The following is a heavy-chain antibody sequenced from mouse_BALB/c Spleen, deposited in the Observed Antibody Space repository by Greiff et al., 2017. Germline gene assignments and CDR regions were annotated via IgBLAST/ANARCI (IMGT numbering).Heavy chain of an antibody. J-gene: IGHJ4*01. CDR3: ARALYDYGYYYAMDY. V-gene: IGHV2-9*02. CDR1: GFSLTSYG. Sequence: VKLVESGPGLVAPSQSLSITCTVSGFSLTSYGVHWVRQLPGQGLEWLGVIWAGGSTNYNSALMSRLSISKDNSKSQVFLKMNSLQTDDTAMYYCARALYDYGYYYAMDYWGQGTSVTVSS. CDR2: IWAGGST. D-gene: IGHD2-4*01.